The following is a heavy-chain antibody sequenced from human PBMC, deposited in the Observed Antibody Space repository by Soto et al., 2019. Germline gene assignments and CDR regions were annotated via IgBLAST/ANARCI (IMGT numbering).Heavy chain of an antibody. CDR3: VRGDGDYHDGNGYLGRH. Sequence: GGSLILSCAASGLTFSSYWMHWVRHAPGKGLVWVSRINTDGSVAMYVDSVKGRLSISRDNAKNTLYLQMNSLRVEDTAVYYCVRGDGDYHDGNGYLGRHWGQGTLVTVSS. D-gene: IGHD5-18*01. V-gene: IGHV3-74*03. CDR2: INTDGSVA. CDR1: GLTFSSYW. J-gene: IGHJ4*02.